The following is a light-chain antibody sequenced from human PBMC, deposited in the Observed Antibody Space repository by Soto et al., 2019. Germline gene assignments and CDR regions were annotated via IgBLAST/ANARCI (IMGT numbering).Light chain of an antibody. CDR3: QQHGSGPWT. CDR2: DAS. J-gene: IGKJ1*01. V-gene: IGKV3-20*01. Sequence: EIGLTQSPGTLSLSPGERATLSCRASQSVSGSSLAWYQQRLGQAPRLLIYDASSRASGIPDRFSGSGSGTDFTLTISRLEPEDFAVYYCQQHGSGPWTFGQGTKVEVK. CDR1: QSVSGSS.